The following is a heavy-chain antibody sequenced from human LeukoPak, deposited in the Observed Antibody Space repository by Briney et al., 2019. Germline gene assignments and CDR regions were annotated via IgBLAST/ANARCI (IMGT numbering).Heavy chain of an antibody. CDR2: ISTTGTTV. Sequence: GGSLRLSCAASGSTFSTYDMNWARQAPGKGLEWVSHISTTGTTVSYADAVKGRFTISRDNAKNSLYLQMNSLRAEDTAVYYCARGLTMGHFGGQGTLVTVSS. D-gene: IGHD4/OR15-4a*01. CDR3: ARGLTMGHF. J-gene: IGHJ4*02. CDR1: GSTFSTYD. V-gene: IGHV3-48*03.